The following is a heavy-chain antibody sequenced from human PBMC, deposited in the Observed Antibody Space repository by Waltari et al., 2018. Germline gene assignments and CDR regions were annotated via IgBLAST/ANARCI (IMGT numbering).Heavy chain of an antibody. CDR1: GFTFRRYA. CDR2: ISYDGSNK. Sequence: QVQLVESGGGVVQPGRSLRLSCAASGFTFRRYAMHWVRKAPGKGLEWVAVISYDGSNKYYADSVKGRFTISRDNSKNTLYLQMNSLRAEDTAVYYCARGPGQQLAHYYYYYYGMDVWGQGTTVTVSS. V-gene: IGHV3-30-3*01. D-gene: IGHD6-13*01. CDR3: ARGPGQQLAHYYYYYYGMDV. J-gene: IGHJ6*02.